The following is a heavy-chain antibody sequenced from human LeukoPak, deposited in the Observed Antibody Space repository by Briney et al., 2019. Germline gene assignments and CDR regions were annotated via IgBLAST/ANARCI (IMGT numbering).Heavy chain of an antibody. V-gene: IGHV3-9*01. CDR1: GFNFNDFA. D-gene: IGHD1-14*01. CDR2: IGYNTGVI. Sequence: PGRSLRLSCAASGFNFNDFAMHWVRQAPGKGLEWVSGIGYNTGVIDYADSAKGRFTISRDNAKNSLYLQMNSLRTEDTAFYYCVKSIDRTKAPAWGYYFDRWGQGTLVTVSS. J-gene: IGHJ4*02. CDR3: VKSIDRTKAPAWGYYFDR.